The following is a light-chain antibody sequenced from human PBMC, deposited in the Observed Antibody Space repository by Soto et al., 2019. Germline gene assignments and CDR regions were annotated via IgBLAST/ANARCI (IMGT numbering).Light chain of an antibody. V-gene: IGLV1-47*01. CDR3: AAWDDSLSGVV. Sequence: QAVVTQPPSASGTPGQRVTISCSGSSSNIGNNFAYWYQQLPGTAPKLLIYRNAQRPSGVPDRFSGSKSGTSASLAISGLRSEDEADYYCAAWDDSLSGVVFGGGTKLTVL. CDR1: SSNIGNNF. CDR2: RNA. J-gene: IGLJ2*01.